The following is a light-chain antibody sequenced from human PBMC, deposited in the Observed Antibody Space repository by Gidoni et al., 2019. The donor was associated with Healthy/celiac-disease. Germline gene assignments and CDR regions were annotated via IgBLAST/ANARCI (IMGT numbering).Light chain of an antibody. CDR2: AAS. Sequence: DIQMTQSPSSLSASVVDRVTITCRASQSISSYLNWYQQKPGKAPKLLIYAASSLQSEVPSRFSGSGSGTDFTLTISSLQPEDFATYYCQQSYSTPPTFXXXTKVEIK. CDR1: QSISSY. J-gene: IGKJ1*01. V-gene: IGKV1-39*01. CDR3: QQSYSTPPT.